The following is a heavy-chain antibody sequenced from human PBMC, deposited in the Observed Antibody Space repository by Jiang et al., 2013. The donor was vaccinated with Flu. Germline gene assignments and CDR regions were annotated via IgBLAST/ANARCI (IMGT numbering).Heavy chain of an antibody. J-gene: IGHJ4*02. CDR1: GGSIGSSNW. D-gene: IGHD6-19*01. CDR2: LSYGST. V-gene: IGHV4-4*02. CDR3: ARGRNDSSGWYDSGDY. Sequence: TCAVSGGSIGSSNWWNWVRQPQEGAGVDWGNLSYGSTNYNPSLKSRVTISVDKSKNQXSLRLSSVTAADTAVYYCARGRNDSSGWYDSGDYWGQGTLVTVSS.